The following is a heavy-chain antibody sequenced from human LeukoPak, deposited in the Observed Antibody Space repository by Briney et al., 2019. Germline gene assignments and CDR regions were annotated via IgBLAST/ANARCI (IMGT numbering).Heavy chain of an antibody. Sequence: SETLSLTCTVSGGSISTSNYYWGWIRQPPGKGLEWIGNIFYSGSTYYSPSLRSRVTISLDTSRNQFSLKLNSVTAADTAVYYCAREGYSSGWYGAFDIWGQGTIVTVSS. J-gene: IGHJ3*02. D-gene: IGHD6-13*01. CDR1: GGSISTSNYY. V-gene: IGHV4-39*07. CDR2: IFYSGST. CDR3: AREGYSSGWYGAFDI.